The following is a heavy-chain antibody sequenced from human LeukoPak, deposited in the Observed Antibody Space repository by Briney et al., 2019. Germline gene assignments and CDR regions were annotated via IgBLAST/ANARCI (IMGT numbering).Heavy chain of an antibody. V-gene: IGHV1-69*04. CDR2: IIPILGIT. J-gene: IGHJ3*02. CDR1: GYTFTSYG. D-gene: IGHD3-16*01. CDR3: ARGGEAFDI. Sequence: SVKVSCKASGYTFTSYGVSWVRQAPGQGLEWMGRIIPILGITNYAQKFQGRVTITADKSTSTAYMELSSLRSEDTAVYYCARGGEAFDIWGQGTMVTVSS.